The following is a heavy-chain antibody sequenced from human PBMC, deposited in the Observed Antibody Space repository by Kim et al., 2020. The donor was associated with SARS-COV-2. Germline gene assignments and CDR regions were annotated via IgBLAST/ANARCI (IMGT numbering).Heavy chain of an antibody. J-gene: IGHJ5*02. Sequence: SLKSRVTISVDTSKNQFSLKLSSVTAADTAVYYCARQANIAAAGTGWFDPWGQGTLVTVSS. V-gene: IGHV4-39*01. D-gene: IGHD6-13*01. CDR3: ARQANIAAAGTGWFDP.